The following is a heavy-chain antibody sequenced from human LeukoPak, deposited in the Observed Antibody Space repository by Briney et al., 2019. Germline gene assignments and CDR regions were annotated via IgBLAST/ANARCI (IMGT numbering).Heavy chain of an antibody. J-gene: IGHJ4*02. D-gene: IGHD3-10*01. CDR1: GFTFSSYA. V-gene: IGHV3-23*01. CDR3: ARRRGVTFGDFDY. CDR2: FSGSGGSI. Sequence: GGSLRLSCVASGFTFSSYAMSWVRQAPGKGLEWVSSFSGSGGSIYYADSVKGRFTISRDNSKNTLYLQMNSLRAEDTAVYYCARRRGVTFGDFDYWGQGTLVTVSS.